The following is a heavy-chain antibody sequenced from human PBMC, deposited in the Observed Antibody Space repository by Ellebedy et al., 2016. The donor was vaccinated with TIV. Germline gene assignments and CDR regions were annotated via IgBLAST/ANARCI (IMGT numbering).Heavy chain of an antibody. CDR2: INPDSGDI. J-gene: IGHJ4*02. V-gene: IGHV1-2*02. CDR3: ARVPDYGDSSFDSH. Sequence: AASVKVSCKTSGYTFTGYYMHWVRQAPGQGLEWIGWINPDSGDINSAQKFQGRVTMTRDKSISTAYMELGRLRSDDTAVYYCARVPDYGDSSFDSHWGQGTLVTVSS. D-gene: IGHD4-17*01. CDR1: GYTFTGYY.